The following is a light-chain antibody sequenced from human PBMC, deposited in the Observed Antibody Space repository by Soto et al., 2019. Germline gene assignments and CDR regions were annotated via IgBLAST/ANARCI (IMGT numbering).Light chain of an antibody. CDR3: QQSYSIPYT. CDR2: TSG. J-gene: IGKJ2*01. V-gene: IGKV1-39*01. Sequence: IQMTQSPSSLSASVGDRVTITCRASQRITTYLNWYQQKPGKAPKLLISTSGTLQRGVPSRFSGSGSGTDFTLTITALQPEDFATYFCQQSYSIPYTFGQGTKLEIK. CDR1: QRITTY.